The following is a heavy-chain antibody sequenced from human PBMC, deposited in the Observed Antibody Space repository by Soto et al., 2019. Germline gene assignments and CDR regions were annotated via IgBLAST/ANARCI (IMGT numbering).Heavy chain of an antibody. CDR3: ARDYGSYHYYYYGMDV. D-gene: IGHD1-26*01. J-gene: IGHJ6*04. CDR1: GCSISSYY. V-gene: IGHV4-59*01. CDR2: IYYSGST. Sequence: SSETLSLTCTVPGCSISSYYWRWILQPPGTGLEWIGYIYYSGSTNYNPSLKRRVTISLDTSKNQFSLKLSSVTAADTAVYYCARDYGSYHYYYYGMDVWGKGTTVTAPQ.